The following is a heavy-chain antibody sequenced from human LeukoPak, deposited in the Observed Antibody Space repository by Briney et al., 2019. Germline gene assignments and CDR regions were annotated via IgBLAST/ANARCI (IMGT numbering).Heavy chain of an antibody. D-gene: IGHD4-17*01. CDR3: AKEATVTSYWYFDL. CDR1: EFTFSSYA. V-gene: IGHV3-23*01. Sequence: GGSLRLSCAASEFTFSSYAMSWVRQAPGKGLEWVSAISGSGGTTHYADSVKGRFTISRDNSRNTLYLQMNSLRAEDTAVYYCAKEATVTSYWYFDLWGRGTLVTVSS. CDR2: ISGSGGTT. J-gene: IGHJ2*01.